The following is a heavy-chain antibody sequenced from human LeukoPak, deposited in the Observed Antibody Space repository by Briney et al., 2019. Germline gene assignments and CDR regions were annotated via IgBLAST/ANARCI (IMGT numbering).Heavy chain of an antibody. V-gene: IGHV3-21*01. CDR1: GFTFSSYS. J-gene: IGHJ6*02. CDR3: ARDSSREYYDILTGYYVPHYYYGMDV. Sequence: GGSLRLSCAASGFTFSSYSMNWVRQAPGKGLEWVSSISSSSSYIYYADSVKGRFTISRDNAKNSLYLQMNSLRAEDTAVYYCARDSSREYYDILTGYYVPHYYYGMDVWGQGTTVTVSS. D-gene: IGHD3-9*01. CDR2: ISSSSSYI.